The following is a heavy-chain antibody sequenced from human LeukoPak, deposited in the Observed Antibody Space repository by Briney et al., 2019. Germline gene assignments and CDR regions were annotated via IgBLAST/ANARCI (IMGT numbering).Heavy chain of an antibody. CDR3: AKETSFEVLTPLRYAMDA. CDR1: GFTFSTYS. D-gene: IGHD3-3*01. CDR2: ISSSSSYI. Sequence: GGSLRLSCAASGFTFSTYSMNWVRQAPGKGLEWVSSISSSSSYIFYADSVKGRFTISRDNSKNTLYLQVNSLRAEDTALYHCAKETSFEVLTPLRYAMDAWGQGTTVTVSS. J-gene: IGHJ6*02. V-gene: IGHV3-21*04.